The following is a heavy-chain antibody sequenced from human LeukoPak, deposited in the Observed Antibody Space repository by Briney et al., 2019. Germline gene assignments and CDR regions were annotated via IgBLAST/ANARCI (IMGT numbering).Heavy chain of an antibody. CDR3: ARESGNGEYVDWYFDL. D-gene: IGHD4-17*01. CDR2: ISAYNGNT. CDR1: GYTFTSYG. J-gene: IGHJ2*01. Sequence: GASVKVSCKASGYTFTSYGISWVRQAPGQGLEWMGWISAYNGNTNYAQKLQGRVTMTTDTSTSTAYMELRSLRSDDTAVYYCARESGNGEYVDWYFDLWGRGTLVTVSS. V-gene: IGHV1-18*01.